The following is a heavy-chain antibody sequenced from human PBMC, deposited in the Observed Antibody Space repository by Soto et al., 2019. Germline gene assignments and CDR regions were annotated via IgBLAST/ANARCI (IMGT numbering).Heavy chain of an antibody. D-gene: IGHD3-10*01. Sequence: PGGSLRLSCAASGFTFSNYAMNWVRQAPGKGLEWVSGISGSTGSTYYADSVQGRFTISRDNSKNTLYLQMNSLRAEDTAVYYCGGSYYYYYGMEVWGQGTTVTVSS. CDR2: ISGSTGST. CDR3: GGSYYYYYGMEV. V-gene: IGHV3-23*01. J-gene: IGHJ6*02. CDR1: GFTFSNYA.